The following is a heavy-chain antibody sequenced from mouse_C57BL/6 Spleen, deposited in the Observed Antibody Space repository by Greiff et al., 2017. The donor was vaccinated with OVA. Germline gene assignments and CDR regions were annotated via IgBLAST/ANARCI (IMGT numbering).Heavy chain of an antibody. Sequence: EVQVVESGGDLVKPGGSLKLSCAASGFTFSSYGMSWVRQTPDKRLEWVATISSGGSYTYYPDSVKGRFTISRDNAKNTLYLQMSSLKSEDTAMYYCARRELTTVVNFDYWGQGTTLTVSS. V-gene: IGHV5-6*01. CDR2: ISSGGSYT. CDR3: ARRELTTVVNFDY. D-gene: IGHD1-1*01. CDR1: GFTFSSYG. J-gene: IGHJ2*01.